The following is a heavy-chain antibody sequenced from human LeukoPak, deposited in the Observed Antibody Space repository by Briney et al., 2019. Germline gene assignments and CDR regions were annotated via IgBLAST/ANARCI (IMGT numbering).Heavy chain of an antibody. CDR1: GGSISTYY. J-gene: IGHJ3*02. Sequence: SETLSLTCTVSGGSISTYYWSWIRQPPGKGLEWIGYIYNSGSTNYNPSLKSRVTISVDKSENQFSLKMSSVTAADTAVYYCARVGIYYYGSGALDAFDIWGRGTMVAVSS. CDR3: ARVGIYYYGSGALDAFDI. D-gene: IGHD3-10*01. CDR2: IYNSGST. V-gene: IGHV4-59*12.